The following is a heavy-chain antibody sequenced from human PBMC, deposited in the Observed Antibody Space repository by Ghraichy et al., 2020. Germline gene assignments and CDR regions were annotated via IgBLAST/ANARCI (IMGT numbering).Heavy chain of an antibody. CDR3: AREFRGYCSSTSCASPDAFDI. CDR1: GGSISSGGYY. D-gene: IGHD2-2*01. Sequence: LSLTCTVSGGSISSGGYYWSWIRQHPGKGLEWIGYIYYSGSTYYNPSLKSRVTISVDTSKNQFSLKLSSVTAADTAVYYCAREFRGYCSSTSCASPDAFDIWGQGTMVTVSS. V-gene: IGHV4-31*03. CDR2: IYYSGST. J-gene: IGHJ3*02.